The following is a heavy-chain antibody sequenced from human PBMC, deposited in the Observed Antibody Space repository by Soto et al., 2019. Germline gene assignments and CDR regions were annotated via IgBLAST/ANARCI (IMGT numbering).Heavy chain of an antibody. D-gene: IGHD6-6*01. CDR1: GDSVSSNSAA. V-gene: IGHV6-1*01. CDR2: TYYRSKWYN. Sequence: CAISGDSVSSNSAAWNWIRQSPSRGLEWLGRTYYRSKWYNDYAVSVKSRITINPDTSKNQFSLQLNSVTPEDTAVYYCARAEYSSSTGNYYYYGMDVWGQGTTVTVSS. J-gene: IGHJ6*02. CDR3: ARAEYSSSTGNYYYYGMDV.